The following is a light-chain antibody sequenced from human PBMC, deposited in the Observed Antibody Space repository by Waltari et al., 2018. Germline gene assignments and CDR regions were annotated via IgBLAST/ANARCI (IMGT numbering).Light chain of an antibody. CDR3: VAWDDSLSATV. CDR1: SSTIGSNY. J-gene: IGLJ3*02. V-gene: IGLV1-47*01. CDR2: RND. Sequence: QSVLTQPPSASGTPGQRVTISCSGSSSTIGSNYVYWYQHLPGTAPKLLIYRNDQRPSGVPDRFSGSESGTSASLAISELRSEDEADYDCVAWDDSLSATVFGGGTKLTVL.